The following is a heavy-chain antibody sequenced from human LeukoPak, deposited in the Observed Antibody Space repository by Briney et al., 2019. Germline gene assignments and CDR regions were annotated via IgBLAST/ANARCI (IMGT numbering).Heavy chain of an antibody. CDR2: INPSGGST. CDR3: ARSTVTTNWYFDL. CDR1: GYTFTSYY. Sequence: ASVTVSCKASGYTFTSYYMHWVRQAPGQGLEWMGIINPSGGSTSYAQKFQGRVTMTRDTSTSTVYMELSSLRSEDTAVYYCARSTVTTNWYFDLWGRGTLVTVSS. V-gene: IGHV1-46*01. D-gene: IGHD4-17*01. J-gene: IGHJ2*01.